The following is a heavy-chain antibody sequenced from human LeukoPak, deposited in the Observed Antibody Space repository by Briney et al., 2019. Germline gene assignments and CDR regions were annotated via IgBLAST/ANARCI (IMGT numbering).Heavy chain of an antibody. CDR1: GFTSSSYS. V-gene: IGHV3-48*02. Sequence: GGSLTLSCVASGFTSSSYSMNWVRQAPGKGLEWVSYISSSSSTIYYADSVKGRFTISRDNAKNSLYLQMNSLRDEDTAVYYCARVHVEMATIPWDYWGQGTLVTVSS. D-gene: IGHD5-24*01. CDR3: ARVHVEMATIPWDY. CDR2: ISSSSSTI. J-gene: IGHJ4*02.